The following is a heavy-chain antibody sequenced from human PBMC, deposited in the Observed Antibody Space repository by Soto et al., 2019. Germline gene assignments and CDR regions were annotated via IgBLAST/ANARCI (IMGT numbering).Heavy chain of an antibody. V-gene: IGHV4-31*03. Sequence: SETLSLTCTVPGGSISSGGYYWSWIRQHPGKGLEWIGYIYYSGSTYYNPSLKSRVTISVDTSKNQFSLKLSSVTAADTAVYYCARSVVPAAKGAEHYYGMDVWGQGTTVTVSS. J-gene: IGHJ6*02. CDR1: GGSISSGGYY. CDR2: IYYSGST. CDR3: ARSVVPAAKGAEHYYGMDV. D-gene: IGHD2-2*01.